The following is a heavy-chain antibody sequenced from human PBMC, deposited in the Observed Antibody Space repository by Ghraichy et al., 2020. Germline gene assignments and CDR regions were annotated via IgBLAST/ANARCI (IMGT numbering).Heavy chain of an antibody. CDR2: ITSSGRNI. J-gene: IGHJ6*02. Sequence: GSLNISCGGSGFTFSGYSMNWVRQSPGKGLEWVSYITSSGRNIFYADSVKGRFTISRDNAQNSLYLQMNSLRDEDTAVYYCARGSRVVRFYYYDGMDVWGQGTTVTVSS. CDR3: ARGSRVVRFYYYDGMDV. CDR1: GFTFSGYS. D-gene: IGHD4-23*01. V-gene: IGHV3-48*02.